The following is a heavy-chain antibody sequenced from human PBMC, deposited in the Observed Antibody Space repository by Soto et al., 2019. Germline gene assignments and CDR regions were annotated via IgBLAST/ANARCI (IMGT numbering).Heavy chain of an antibody. D-gene: IGHD1-26*01. Sequence: QVQLVESGGGVVQAGRSLRLSCAASRFTFSNYGMHWVRQAPGRGLDWLAAVWYEGSNKYYADSVEGRFTISRDNSKNTLYLQMNGLRAEDRAVYYCAKDTGSTAYLIDYWCQGTLVTVSS. CDR2: VWYEGSNK. CDR3: AKDTGSTAYLIDY. J-gene: IGHJ4*02. CDR1: RFTFSNYG. V-gene: IGHV3-33*06.